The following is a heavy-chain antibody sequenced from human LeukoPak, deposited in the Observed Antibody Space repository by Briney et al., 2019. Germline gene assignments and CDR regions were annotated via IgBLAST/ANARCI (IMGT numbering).Heavy chain of an antibody. Sequence: GGSLRLSCAASGFTFSIYAMAWVRQTPGKGLECVSAISRSGDITEYADSVKGRFAISRDSSKNALYLQLNSLRAEDTAVYYCTKTPGGNSLNLWFDFWGRGTLVAVSS. CDR3: TKTPGGNSLNLWFDF. CDR1: GFTFSIYA. J-gene: IGHJ4*02. CDR2: ISRSGDIT. D-gene: IGHD4-23*01. V-gene: IGHV3-23*01.